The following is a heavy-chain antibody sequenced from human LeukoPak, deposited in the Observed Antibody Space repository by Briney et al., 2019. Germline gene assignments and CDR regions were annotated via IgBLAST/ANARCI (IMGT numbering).Heavy chain of an antibody. V-gene: IGHV4-34*01. D-gene: IGHD3-10*01. CDR2: INHSGST. Sequence: SETLSLTCAVYGGSFSGYYWSWIRQPPGKGLEWIGEINHSGSTNYNPFLKSRVTISVDTSKNQFSLKLSSVTAADTAVYYCARSPWYYYGSGSYYNAPKYFDYWGQGTLVTVSS. J-gene: IGHJ4*02. CDR3: ARSPWYYYGSGSYYNAPKYFDY. CDR1: GGSFSGYY.